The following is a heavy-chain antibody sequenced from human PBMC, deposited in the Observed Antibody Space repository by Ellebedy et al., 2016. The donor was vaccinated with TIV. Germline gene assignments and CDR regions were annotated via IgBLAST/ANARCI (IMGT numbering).Heavy chain of an antibody. J-gene: IGHJ4*02. CDR3: ARDFYDFWSGQYYSYFDY. V-gene: IGHV3-7*01. CDR1: GFTFSRYW. CDR2: IKEDGSEK. Sequence: PGGSLRLSCSASGFTFSRYWMSWVRQAPGKGLEWVANIKEDGSEKYYVDSVKGRFTISRDNAKNSLYLQMNSLRAEDTAVYYCARDFYDFWSGQYYSYFDYWGQGTLVSVSS. D-gene: IGHD3-3*01.